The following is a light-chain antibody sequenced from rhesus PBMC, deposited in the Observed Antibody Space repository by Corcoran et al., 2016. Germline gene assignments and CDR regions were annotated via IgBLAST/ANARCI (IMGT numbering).Light chain of an antibody. CDR3: MQTLRPPWA. CDR1: QSLLYSDGKTH. V-gene: IGKV2-82*02. Sequence: DIVMTQTPLSLPVTLGEPASISCRSSQSLLYSDGKTHLYWYLQKPGQSPQLLMYLVSKRASGVPDKFSGRGSSNDFKLRISRVEAEDVGVYYCMQTLRPPWAVGQGTKVEIK. CDR2: LVS. J-gene: IGKJ1*01.